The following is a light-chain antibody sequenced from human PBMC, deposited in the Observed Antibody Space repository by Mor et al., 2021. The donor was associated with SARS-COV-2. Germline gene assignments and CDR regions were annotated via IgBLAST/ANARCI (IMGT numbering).Light chain of an antibody. V-gene: IGKV3-20*01. CDR3: HQFGSSVFS. CDR1: QSLTSNS. CDR2: DAS. Sequence: TLSCRASQSLTSNSLAWYQQKPGQPPRLLIFDASSRPTGIPDRFSVSGSGTDFTLTISRVEPEDFAVYHCHQFGSSVFSFGEGSRLEMK. J-gene: IGKJ2*01.